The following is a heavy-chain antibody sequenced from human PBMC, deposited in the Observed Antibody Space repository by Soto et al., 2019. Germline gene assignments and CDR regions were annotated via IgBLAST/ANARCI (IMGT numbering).Heavy chain of an antibody. Sequence: PSETLSLTCTVSGGSISSGGYYWSWIRQHPGKGLEWIGYIYYSGSTYYNPSLKSRVTISVDTSKNQFSLKLSSVTAADTAVYYCARGRHDYSYYYFDYWGQGTLVTVSS. CDR2: IYYSGST. V-gene: IGHV4-31*03. CDR3: ARGRHDYSYYYFDY. J-gene: IGHJ4*02. D-gene: IGHD4-4*01. CDR1: GGSISSGGYY.